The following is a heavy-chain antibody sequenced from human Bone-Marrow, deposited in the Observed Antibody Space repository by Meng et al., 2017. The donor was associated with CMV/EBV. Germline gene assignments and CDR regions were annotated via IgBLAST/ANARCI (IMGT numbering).Heavy chain of an antibody. CDR3: VSRDSYYPD. D-gene: IGHD1-26*01. CDR1: GFTFSNSD. Sequence: GESLKISCAASGFTFSNSDMNWVRQAPGKGLEWVANIKQDGSEKYYVDSVKGRFTISRDNPKNSLYLQMNYLRAEDTAVYYCVSRDSYYPDWGQGTLVTVSS. V-gene: IGHV3-7*01. CDR2: IKQDGSEK. J-gene: IGHJ4*02.